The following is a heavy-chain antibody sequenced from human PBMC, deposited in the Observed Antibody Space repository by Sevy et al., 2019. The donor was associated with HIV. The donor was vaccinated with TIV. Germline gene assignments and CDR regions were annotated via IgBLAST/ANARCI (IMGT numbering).Heavy chain of an antibody. Sequence: GGSLRLSCAVSGFSFSHYAFHWVRQAPGKGLEWVSLISYDGTYKYYADSVKGRFTISRDNSKNTLYLQMNSLRGNDTAVYYCARGAVSYCTNDCYHHFEYWGPGALVTVSS. CDR2: ISYDGTYK. CDR1: GFSFSHYA. D-gene: IGHD2-8*01. J-gene: IGHJ4*02. CDR3: ARGAVSYCTNDCYHHFEY. V-gene: IGHV3-30-3*01.